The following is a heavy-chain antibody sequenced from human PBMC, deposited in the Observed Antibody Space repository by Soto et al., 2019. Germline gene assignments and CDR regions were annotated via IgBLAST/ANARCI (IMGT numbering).Heavy chain of an antibody. V-gene: IGHV4-59*01. CDR3: VRLAAVAEGGWYDP. D-gene: IGHD6-19*01. CDR2: IYYSGST. Sequence: SETLSLTCTVSGDSISASYWTWIRQPPGKGLEWIGYIYYSGSTNYNPSLKSRVTISVDTSKNQFSLKLSSVTAADTAVYYCVRLAAVAEGGWYDPWGQGTLVTVSS. CDR1: GDSISASY. J-gene: IGHJ5*02.